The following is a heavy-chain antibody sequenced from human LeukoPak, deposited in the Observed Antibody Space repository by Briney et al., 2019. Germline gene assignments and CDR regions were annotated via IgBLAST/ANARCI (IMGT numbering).Heavy chain of an antibody. CDR1: GFTLTVYA. Sequence: PGGSLRLSCAASGFTLTVYAMTWVRQAPGKGLEWVSSITGNGDTYYADSVKGRFTTYRDDSKNTMYFQRNSLRGEDTGLYYCAKGRAVAKVDWFDPWGQGTLVTVSS. CDR3: AKGRAVAKVDWFDP. J-gene: IGHJ5*02. CDR2: ITGNGDT. V-gene: IGHV3-23*01. D-gene: IGHD6-19*01.